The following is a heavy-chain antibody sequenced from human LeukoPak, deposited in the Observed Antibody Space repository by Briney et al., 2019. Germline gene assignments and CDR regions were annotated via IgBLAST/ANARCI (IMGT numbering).Heavy chain of an antibody. J-gene: IGHJ4*02. CDR3: ARGLSYFDY. CDR2: ISSGSGTI. Sequence: PGGSLRLSCAASGFTFSTYSMNWVRQAPGKGLEWVSYISSGSGTIYYADSVKGRFTISRDNAKNSLYPQMNSLRDEDTAVYYCARGLSYFDYWGQGTLVTVSS. CDR1: GFTFSTYS. V-gene: IGHV3-48*02.